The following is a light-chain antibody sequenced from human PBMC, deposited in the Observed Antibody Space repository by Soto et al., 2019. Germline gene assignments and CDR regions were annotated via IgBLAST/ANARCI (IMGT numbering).Light chain of an antibody. Sequence: EIVLTQSPGTLSLSPGERATLSCRASQSVSSSYLAWYQQNPGQAPRLLIYGASSRATGIPDRFSGSGSGTEFTLTISRLEPEDFAVYYCQQYGSSSWTFGQGTKVDIK. J-gene: IGKJ1*01. CDR3: QQYGSSSWT. CDR2: GAS. CDR1: QSVSSSY. V-gene: IGKV3-20*01.